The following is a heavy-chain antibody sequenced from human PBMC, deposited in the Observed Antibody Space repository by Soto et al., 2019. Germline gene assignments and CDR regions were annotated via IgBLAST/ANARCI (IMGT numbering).Heavy chain of an antibody. CDR2: ISYDGSNK. V-gene: IGHV3-30-3*01. CDR1: GFTFSSYA. CDR3: ARVTVTMIVVAPIDY. Sequence: SLRLSCAASGFTFSSYAMHWVRQAPGKGLEWVAVISYDGSNKYYADSVKGRFTISRDNSKNTLYLQMNSLRAEDTAVYYCARVTVTMIVVAPIDYWGQGTLVTVSS. D-gene: IGHD3-22*01. J-gene: IGHJ4*02.